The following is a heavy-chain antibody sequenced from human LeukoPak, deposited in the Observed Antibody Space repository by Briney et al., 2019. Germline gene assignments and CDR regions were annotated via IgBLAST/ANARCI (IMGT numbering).Heavy chain of an antibody. D-gene: IGHD4-11*01. CDR1: EVNFRDYR. CDR3: VRDPSNSGNWFDL. J-gene: IGHJ5*02. V-gene: IGHV3-74*01. CDR2: LGTDGTYT. Sequence: PGGSLRLSCAAPEVNFRDYRMHWVRQAPGKGLGWVSRLGTDGTYTNYADSVKGRFTISRDNAKNTLYLQMDSLRAEDTAFYYCVRDPSNSGNWFDLWGQGTLVTVSS.